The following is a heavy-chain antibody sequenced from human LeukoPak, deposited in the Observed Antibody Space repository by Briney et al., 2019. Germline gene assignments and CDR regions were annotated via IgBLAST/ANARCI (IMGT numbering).Heavy chain of an antibody. Sequence: SETLSLTCAVSGDSISSRHYYWAWIRQPPGKGLEWIGNVYYSGTTHYNPSLQSRVTISVDTSKNQFSLKVNSVTAADTAMYYCARRDSGGWFHYNWFDPWGQGTLDTVSS. J-gene: IGHJ5*02. D-gene: IGHD2-15*01. CDR2: VYYSGTT. V-gene: IGHV4-39*01. CDR1: GDSISSRHYY. CDR3: ARRDSGGWFHYNWFDP.